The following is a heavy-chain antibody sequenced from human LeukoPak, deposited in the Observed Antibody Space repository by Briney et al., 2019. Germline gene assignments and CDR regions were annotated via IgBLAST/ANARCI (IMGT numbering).Heavy chain of an antibody. CDR3: ARDFFAYDSSGYFGY. D-gene: IGHD3-22*01. J-gene: IGHJ4*02. CDR1: GGSISSSSYY. V-gene: IGHV4-39*07. CDR2: IYNSGST. Sequence: SETLSLTCTVSGGSISSSSYYWGWIRKPPGKGLEWIGSIYNSGSTYYNPSLKSRVTISVDTSKNQYSLKLSSVTAADTAVYYCARDFFAYDSSGYFGYWGQGTLVTVSS.